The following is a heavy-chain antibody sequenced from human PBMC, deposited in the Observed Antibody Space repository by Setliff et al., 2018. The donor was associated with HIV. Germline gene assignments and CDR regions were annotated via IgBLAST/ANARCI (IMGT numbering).Heavy chain of an antibody. V-gene: IGHV4-38-2*02. CDR3: ARRTIWGDAFDI. CDR2: IFHTGNT. J-gene: IGHJ3*02. CDR1: GYSLSSGFY. Sequence: SETLSLTCNVSGYSLSSGFYWGWFRQPPGKGLEWIGNIFHTGNTDQNPSLKSRVTLSVETSENQFSLRLNPVTAADTAVYYCARRTIWGDAFDIWGQGTMVTVSS. D-gene: IGHD3-16*01.